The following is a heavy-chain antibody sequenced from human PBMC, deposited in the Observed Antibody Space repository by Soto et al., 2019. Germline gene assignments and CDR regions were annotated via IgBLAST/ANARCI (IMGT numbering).Heavy chain of an antibody. CDR3: ARDLMYYDILPGYHRVNYGMHV. CDR2: IIPIFGTA. J-gene: IGHJ6*02. V-gene: IGHV1-69*06. D-gene: IGHD3-9*01. Sequence: SVKVSCKASGGTFSSYAISWVRQAPGQGLEWMGGIIPIFGTANYAQKFQGRVTITADKSTSTAYMELISLRSEDTAVYYCARDLMYYDILPGYHRVNYGMHVWGQGTTVTVCS. CDR1: GGTFSSYA.